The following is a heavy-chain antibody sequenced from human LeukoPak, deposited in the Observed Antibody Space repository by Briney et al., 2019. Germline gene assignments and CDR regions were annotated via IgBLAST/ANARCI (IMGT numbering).Heavy chain of an antibody. CDR3: ARGAEYYAIWRGYAGYSDY. D-gene: IGHD3-3*01. J-gene: IGHJ4*02. CDR2: IFYSGST. Sequence: PSETLSLTCTVSGGSIRNDNYYWGLIRQPPGKGLEWIGSIFYSGSTYYNPSLKSRVTISVDTSKNQFSLKLSSVTAADTAVYFCARGAEYYAIWRGYAGYSDYWGQGISVTVSS. CDR1: GGSIRNDNYY. V-gene: IGHV4-39*07.